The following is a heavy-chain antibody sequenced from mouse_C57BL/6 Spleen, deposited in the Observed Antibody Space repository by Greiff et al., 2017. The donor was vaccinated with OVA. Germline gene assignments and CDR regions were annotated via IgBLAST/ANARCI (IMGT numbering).Heavy chain of an antibody. CDR2: INPNNGGT. CDR3: AIYGTHWYFDV. V-gene: IGHV1-26*01. Sequence: SGPELVKPGASVKISCKASGYTFTDYYMNWVKQSHGKSLEWIGDINPNNGGTSYNQKFKGKATLTVDKSSSTAYMELRSLTSEDSAVYYCAIYGTHWYFDVWGTGTTVTVSS. J-gene: IGHJ1*03. CDR1: GYTFTDYY. D-gene: IGHD2-1*01.